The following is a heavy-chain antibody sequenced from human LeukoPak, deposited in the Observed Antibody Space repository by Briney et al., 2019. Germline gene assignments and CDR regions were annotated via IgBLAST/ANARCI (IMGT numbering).Heavy chain of an antibody. D-gene: IGHD3-22*01. V-gene: IGHV4-31*03. CDR3: ARSNDSSGYS. CDR2: IYYSGST. CDR1: GGSISSGGYS. Sequence: SSETLSLTCTVSGGSISSGGYSWSWIRQHPGKGLEWIGYIYYSGSTYYNPSLKSRVTISVDTSKNQFSLKLSSVTAADTAVYYCARSNDSSGYSWGQETLVTVSS. J-gene: IGHJ4*02.